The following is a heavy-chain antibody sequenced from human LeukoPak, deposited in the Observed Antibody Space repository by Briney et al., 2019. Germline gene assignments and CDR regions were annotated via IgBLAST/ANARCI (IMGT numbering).Heavy chain of an antibody. CDR3: ARGVRVPYYDILPGYPGPVEY. V-gene: IGHV3-7*01. D-gene: IGHD3-9*01. CDR1: GFTFSSYW. CDR2: IKRDGSEK. J-gene: IGHJ4*02. Sequence: PGGSLRLSCAASGFTFSSYWMSWVRQAPGKGLEWVANIKRDGSEKYYVDSVKGRFTISRDNAKNSLYLQMNSLRAEDTAVYYCARGVRVPYYDILPGYPGPVEYWGQGTLVTVSS.